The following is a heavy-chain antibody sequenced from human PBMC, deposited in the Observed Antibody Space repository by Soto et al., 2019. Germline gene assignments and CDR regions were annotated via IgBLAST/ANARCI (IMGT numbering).Heavy chain of an antibody. J-gene: IGHJ4*02. CDR1: GFTFSSYG. V-gene: IGHV3-33*01. CDR3: ARMGLGYCTNGVCTYEYYFDY. CDR2: IWYDGSNK. Sequence: GGSLRLSCAASGFTFSSYGMHWVRQAPGKGLEWVAVIWYDGSNKYYADSVKGRFTISRDNSKNTLYLQMNSLRAEDTAVYYCARMGLGYCTNGVCTYEYYFDYWGQGTLVTVSS. D-gene: IGHD2-8*01.